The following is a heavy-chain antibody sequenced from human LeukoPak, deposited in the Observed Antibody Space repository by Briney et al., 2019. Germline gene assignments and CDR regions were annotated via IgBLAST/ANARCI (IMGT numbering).Heavy chain of an antibody. CDR1: GFTFSSYE. CDR3: ATFDNPFGY. D-gene: IGHD3-9*01. V-gene: IGHV3-48*03. CDR2: ISSSGSTI. Sequence: PGGSLRLSCAASGFTFSSYEVNWVRQAPGKGLEWVSYISSSGSTIYYADSVKGRFTISRDNAKNSLYLQMNSLRADDTAVYYCATFDNPFGYWGQGTLVTVSS. J-gene: IGHJ4*02.